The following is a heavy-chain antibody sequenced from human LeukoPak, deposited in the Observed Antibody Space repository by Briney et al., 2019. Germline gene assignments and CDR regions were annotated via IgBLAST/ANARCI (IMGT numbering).Heavy chain of an antibody. J-gene: IGHJ4*02. Sequence: EASVKVSCNASGYTFTGYYMHWVRQAPGQGLELMGWINPNSGGTNYAQKFQGRVTMTRDTSISTAYMELSRLRSDDTAVYYCASFEIHSSGFDYWGQGTLVTVSS. CDR3: ASFEIHSSGFDY. CDR1: GYTFTGYY. CDR2: INPNSGGT. D-gene: IGHD6-19*01. V-gene: IGHV1-2*02.